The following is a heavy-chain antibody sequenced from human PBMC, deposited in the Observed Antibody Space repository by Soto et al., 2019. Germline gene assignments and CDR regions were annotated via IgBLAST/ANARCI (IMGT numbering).Heavy chain of an antibody. Sequence: AGGSLRLSCAASGFTFSSYAMSWVRQAPGKGLEWVSAISGSGGSTYYADSVKGRFTISRDNSKNTLSLQMNTLRAEDTAVYYCAKDRMPIWVSYFDYWGQGTLVTVSS. J-gene: IGHJ4*02. CDR3: AKDRMPIWVSYFDY. D-gene: IGHD2-2*01. CDR2: ISGSGGST. CDR1: GFTFSSYA. V-gene: IGHV3-23*01.